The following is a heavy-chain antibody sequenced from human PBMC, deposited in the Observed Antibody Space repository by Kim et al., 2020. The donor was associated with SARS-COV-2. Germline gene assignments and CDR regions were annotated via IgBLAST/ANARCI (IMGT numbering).Heavy chain of an antibody. Sequence: SETLSLTCTVSGGSISSSSYYWGWIRQPPGKGLEWIGSIYYSGSTYYNPSLKSRVTISVDTSKNQFSLKLSSVTAADTAVYYCARQPTLWLENIVVVPAAHGRYFDLWGRGTLVTVSS. J-gene: IGHJ2*01. V-gene: IGHV4-39*01. CDR3: ARQPTLWLENIVVVPAAHGRYFDL. D-gene: IGHD2-2*01. CDR2: IYYSGST. CDR1: GGSISSSSYY.